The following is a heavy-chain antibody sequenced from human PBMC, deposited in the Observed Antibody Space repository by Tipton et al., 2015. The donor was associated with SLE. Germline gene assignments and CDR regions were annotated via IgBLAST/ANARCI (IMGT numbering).Heavy chain of an antibody. J-gene: IGHJ4*02. CDR1: GFTFRTYG. CDR3: YTVYYDSRGHRFEY. Sequence: SLRLSCAASGFTFRTYGMHWVRQAPGKGLEWVSFIRFDGNVKQYADSVRGRFTISRDNSKNTLSLQMDSLRPEDTAVYYCYTVYYDSRGHRFEYWGQGTLVTVSS. D-gene: IGHD3-22*01. CDR2: IRFDGNVK. V-gene: IGHV3-30*02.